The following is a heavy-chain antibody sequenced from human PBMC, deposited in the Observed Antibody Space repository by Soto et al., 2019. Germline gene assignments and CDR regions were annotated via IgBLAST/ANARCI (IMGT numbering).Heavy chain of an antibody. CDR2: ISSGSKTI. CDR3: VREDILGVRSFDY. V-gene: IGHV3-48*02. CDR1: GFTFSSYS. D-gene: IGHD3-9*01. J-gene: IGHJ4*02. Sequence: PGGSLRLSCVASGFTFSSYSVNWVRQAPGKGLEWISYISSGSKTIYYADPVKGRFTVSRDNAKNSQFLQMNSLRDEDTAVYYCVREDILGVRSFDYWGQGTLVTVSS.